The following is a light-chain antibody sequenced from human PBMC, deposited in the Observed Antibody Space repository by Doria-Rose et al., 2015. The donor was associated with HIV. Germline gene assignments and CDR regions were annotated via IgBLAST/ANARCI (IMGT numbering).Light chain of an antibody. CDR1: SSDVGSYNV. J-gene: IGLJ3*02. Sequence: SVSGSPGQSITISCTGTSSDVGSYNVVSRYQQHPGKAPKLMIHEVTHRPSGVSNRFSGSKSGNTASLTISGLQTEDEADYYCSSHAGSGTLVFGGGTKLTVL. V-gene: IGLV2-23*02. CDR2: EVT. CDR3: SSHAGSGTLV.